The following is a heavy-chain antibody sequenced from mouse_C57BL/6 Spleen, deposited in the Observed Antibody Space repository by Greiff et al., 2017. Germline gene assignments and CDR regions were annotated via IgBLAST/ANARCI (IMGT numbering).Heavy chain of an antibody. CDR2: ISDGGSYT. Sequence: DVKLVESGGGLVKPGGSLKLSCAASGFTFSSYAMSWVRQTPDKRLEWVATISDGGSYTYYPDNVKGRFTISRDNAKNNQYLQMSHLKSEDTAMYYCAREYYGSSYVDYGGQGTTLTVSS. D-gene: IGHD1-1*01. V-gene: IGHV5-4*01. J-gene: IGHJ2*01. CDR3: AREYYGSSYVDY. CDR1: GFTFSSYA.